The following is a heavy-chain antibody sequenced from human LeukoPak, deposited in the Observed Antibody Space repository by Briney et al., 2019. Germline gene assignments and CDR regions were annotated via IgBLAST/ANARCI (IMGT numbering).Heavy chain of an antibody. Sequence: RGSLRLSCAASGFTFISYEMNWVRQAPGKGLWWVSYISSSGITIYYADSVKGRFTISRDNGKNSMYLQMNRMRAEDTAVYYCARGSITMVRGQFDYWGQGTLVTVSS. CDR2: ISSSGITI. D-gene: IGHD3-10*01. CDR1: GFTFISYE. CDR3: ARGSITMVRGQFDY. V-gene: IGHV3-48*03. J-gene: IGHJ4*02.